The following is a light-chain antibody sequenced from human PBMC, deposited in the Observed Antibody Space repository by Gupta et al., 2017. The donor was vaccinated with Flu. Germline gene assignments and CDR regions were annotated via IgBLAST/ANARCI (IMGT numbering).Light chain of an antibody. CDR1: QSVTTS. CDR3: LQYASYPWT. J-gene: IGKJ1*01. Sequence: PSPLSASLGDRVSITCRVSQSVTTSLAWYQQKPGRAPQVLIFRASTLHGGVPSTFSGSGSETVFTLTITSLQPDDFATYYCLQYASYPWTFGQGTKVEF. CDR2: RAS. V-gene: IGKV1-5*03.